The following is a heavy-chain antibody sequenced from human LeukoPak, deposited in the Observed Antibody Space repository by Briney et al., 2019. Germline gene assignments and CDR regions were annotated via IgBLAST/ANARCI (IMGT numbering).Heavy chain of an antibody. Sequence: GGSLRLSCAASGFTFSSYWMHWVRQAPGKGLVWVSRLSPDGGTTYYSDCVRGRFTISRDNAKDTLYLQMNSLRADDTAVYYCATAGQWRFDSWGLGTLVTVSS. CDR1: GFTFSSYW. V-gene: IGHV3-74*01. J-gene: IGHJ4*02. D-gene: IGHD6-19*01. CDR3: ATAGQWRFDS. CDR2: LSPDGGTT.